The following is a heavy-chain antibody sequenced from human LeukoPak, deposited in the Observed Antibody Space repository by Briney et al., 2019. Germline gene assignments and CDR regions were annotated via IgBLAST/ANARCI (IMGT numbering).Heavy chain of an antibody. J-gene: IGHJ4*02. D-gene: IGHD6-19*01. CDR3: ARGPRKGIAVAGTLDY. CDR1: GGTFSSYA. Sequence: SVKVSCKASGGTFSSYAISWVRQAPGQGLEWMGRTIPILGIANYAQKFQGRVTITADKSTSTAYMELSSLRSEDTAAYYCARGPRKGIAVAGTLDYWGQGTLVTVSS. CDR2: TIPILGIA. V-gene: IGHV1-69*04.